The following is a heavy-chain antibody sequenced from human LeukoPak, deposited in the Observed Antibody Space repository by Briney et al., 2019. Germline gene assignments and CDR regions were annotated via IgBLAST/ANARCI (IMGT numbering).Heavy chain of an antibody. D-gene: IGHD3-10*01. V-gene: IGHV3-30*04. CDR1: GFTFSSYA. CDR2: ISYDGSNK. J-gene: IGHJ4*02. Sequence: GRSLRLSCAASGFTFSSYAMHWVRQAPGKGREWVAVISYDGSNKYYADSVKGRLTISRDNSKNTLYLQMNSLRAEDTAVYYCARFDYYGSGSPVHFDYWGQGTLVTASS. CDR3: ARFDYYGSGSPVHFDY.